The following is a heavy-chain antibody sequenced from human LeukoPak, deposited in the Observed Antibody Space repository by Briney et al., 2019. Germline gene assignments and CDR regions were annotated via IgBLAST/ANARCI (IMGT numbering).Heavy chain of an antibody. D-gene: IGHD4/OR15-4a*01. CDR2: IYSGGIT. CDR1: EFTVSSYY. Sequence: PGGPLRLSCAASEFTVSSYYMSWVRQAPGKGLEWVSVIYSGGITYYADSVKGRFSISRDNSKNTLYLQMNSLRAEDTAVYYCARRNALTHGLDYWGQGTLVTVSS. CDR3: ARRNALTHGLDY. J-gene: IGHJ4*02. V-gene: IGHV3-53*01.